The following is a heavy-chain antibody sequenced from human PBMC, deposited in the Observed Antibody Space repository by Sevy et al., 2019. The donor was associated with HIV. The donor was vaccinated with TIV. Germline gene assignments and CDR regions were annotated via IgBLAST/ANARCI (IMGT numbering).Heavy chain of an antibody. CDR3: AKDMAAAGDY. CDR1: GFTFSSYG. J-gene: IGHJ4*02. D-gene: IGHD6-13*01. V-gene: IGHV3-30*18. Sequence: GGSLRLSCAASGFTFSSYGMHWVRQAPGKGLEWVAVISYDGSNKYYADSVKGRLTISRDNSKNTLYLQMNSLRAEDTAVYYCAKDMAAAGDYWGQGTLVTVSS. CDR2: ISYDGSNK.